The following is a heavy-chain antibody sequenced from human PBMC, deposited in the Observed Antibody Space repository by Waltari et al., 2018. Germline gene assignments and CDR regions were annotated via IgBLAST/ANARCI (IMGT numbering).Heavy chain of an antibody. J-gene: IGHJ6*02. CDR3: ARSFYVIDSYSSGWYLNYYYYGMDV. V-gene: IGHV3-7*04. CDR1: GFTFSSYW. Sequence: EVQLVESGGGLVQPGGSLRLSCAASGFTFSSYWMSWVRQAPGKGLEWVANIKQDGSEKYYVDSVKGRFTISRDNAKNSLYLQMNSLRAEDTAVYYCARSFYVIDSYSSGWYLNYYYYGMDVWGQGP. D-gene: IGHD6-19*01. CDR2: IKQDGSEK.